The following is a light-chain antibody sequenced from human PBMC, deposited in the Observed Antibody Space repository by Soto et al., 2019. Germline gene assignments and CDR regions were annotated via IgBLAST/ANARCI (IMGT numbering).Light chain of an antibody. V-gene: IGKV1-39*01. CDR3: QQSYRTPGT. CDR2: AAS. Sequence: DIQMTQSPSSLSASVGDRVTITCRASQSIHSFLNWYQQKPGKAPKLLIYAASSFQSGVPSRFSGSGSGTDFTLTISSLQPEDFATYYCQQSYRTPGTFGQGTKVEIK. CDR1: QSIHSF. J-gene: IGKJ1*01.